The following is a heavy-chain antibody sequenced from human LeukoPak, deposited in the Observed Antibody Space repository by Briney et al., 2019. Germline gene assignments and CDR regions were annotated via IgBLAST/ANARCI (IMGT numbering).Heavy chain of an antibody. D-gene: IGHD6-19*01. CDR2: ISGSGGNT. Sequence: PGGSLRLSCAASGFTFSSYAMSWVRQAPGKGLEWVSGISGSGGNTYYADSVKGRFTISRDNAKNTVYLQMNSLRAEDTAIYYRAKSRSSGYYFDYWGQGTLVTVSS. V-gene: IGHV3-23*01. CDR3: AKSRSSGYYFDY. J-gene: IGHJ4*02. CDR1: GFTFSSYA.